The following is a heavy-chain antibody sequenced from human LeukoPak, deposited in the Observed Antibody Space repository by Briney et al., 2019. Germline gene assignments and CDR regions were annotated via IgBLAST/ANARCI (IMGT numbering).Heavy chain of an antibody. Sequence: GGSLRLSCAASGFTFSDYYMSWIRQAPGKGLEWVSSISSSSSYIYYADSVKGRFTISRDNAKNSLYLQMNSLRAEDTAVYYCAKIAGYSSSWYGRNYYYGMDVWGQGTTVTVSS. V-gene: IGHV3-11*06. CDR2: ISSSSSYI. D-gene: IGHD6-13*01. J-gene: IGHJ6*02. CDR1: GFTFSDYY. CDR3: AKIAGYSSSWYGRNYYYGMDV.